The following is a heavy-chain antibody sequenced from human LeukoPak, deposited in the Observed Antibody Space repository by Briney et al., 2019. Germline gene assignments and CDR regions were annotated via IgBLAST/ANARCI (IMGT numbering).Heavy chain of an antibody. D-gene: IGHD6-19*01. J-gene: IGHJ5*02. Sequence: SDTLSLTCTGSGGSISSYYWRWVRQPPGKGLEWIGYIYYSGSTNYNPSLTSRVPISVDTSKNQFSLKLGPVTAGDTAVYYCARYSSGRGGWFDPWGQGTLVTVSS. CDR1: GGSISSYY. V-gene: IGHV4-59*07. CDR2: IYYSGST. CDR3: ARYSSGRGGWFDP.